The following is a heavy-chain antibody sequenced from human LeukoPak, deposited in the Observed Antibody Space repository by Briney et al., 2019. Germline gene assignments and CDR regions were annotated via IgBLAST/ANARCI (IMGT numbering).Heavy chain of an antibody. D-gene: IGHD3-10*01. CDR2: INHSGST. CDR1: GGSFSGYY. J-gene: IGHJ6*02. V-gene: IGHV4-34*01. CDR3: ARGKVVRGVLRGYYYYGMDV. Sequence: SETLSLTCAVYGGSFSGYYWSWIRQPPGKGREWIGEINHSGSTNYNPSLKSRVTISVDTSKNQFSLKLSSVTAADTAVYYCARGKVVRGVLRGYYYYGMDVWGQGTTVTVSS.